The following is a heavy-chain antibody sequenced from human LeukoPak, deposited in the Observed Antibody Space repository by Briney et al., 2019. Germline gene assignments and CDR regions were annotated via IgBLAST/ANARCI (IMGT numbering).Heavy chain of an antibody. CDR2: IIPIFGTA. CDR1: GGPFRSYA. V-gene: IGHV1-69*05. D-gene: IGHD5-12*01. Sequence: GSSVKVSCKASGGPFRSYAISWVRQAPGEGLEWMGGIIPIFGTANYAQKFQGRVTITTDESTSTAYMELSSLRSEDTAVYYCASGVWWLRGYYFDYWGQGTLVTVSS. J-gene: IGHJ4*02. CDR3: ASGVWWLRGYYFDY.